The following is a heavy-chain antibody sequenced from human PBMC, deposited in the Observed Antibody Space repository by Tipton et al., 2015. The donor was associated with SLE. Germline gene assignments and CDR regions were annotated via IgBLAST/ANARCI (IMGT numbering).Heavy chain of an antibody. V-gene: IGHV4-61*05. CDR2: IYYSGGT. CDR3: EGAATGTNYYMDV. D-gene: IGHD4-17*01. J-gene: IGHJ6*03. CDR1: GGSVTTSSFH. Sequence: GLVKPSGTLSLTCTVSGGSVTTSSFHWAWIRQPPGKGLEWIANIYYSGGTNYNPSLQSRVTISLDTSKNQFSLKLSSVTAADTAVYYCEGAATGTNYYMDVWGKGTTVTVSS.